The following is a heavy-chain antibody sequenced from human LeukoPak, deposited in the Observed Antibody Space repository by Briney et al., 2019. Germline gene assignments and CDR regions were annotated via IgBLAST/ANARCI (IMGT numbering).Heavy chain of an antibody. CDR2: INPNSGGT. V-gene: IGHV1-2*02. D-gene: IGHD4-17*01. Sequence: ASVKVSCKASGYTFTGYYMHWVRQAPGQGLEWMGWINPNSGGTNYAQKLQGRVTMTTDTSTSTAYMELRSLRSDDTAVYYCARDRHRGGTTGDYWGQGTLVTVSS. CDR3: ARDRHRGGTTGDY. CDR1: GYTFTGYY. J-gene: IGHJ4*02.